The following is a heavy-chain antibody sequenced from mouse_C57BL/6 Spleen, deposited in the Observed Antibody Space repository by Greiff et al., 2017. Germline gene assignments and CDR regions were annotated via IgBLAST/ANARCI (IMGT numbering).Heavy chain of an antibody. CDR1: GYSITSGYY. Sequence: EVQLVESGPGLVKPSQSLSLTCSVTGYSITSGYYWNWIRQFPGNKLEWMGYISYDGSNNYNPSLKNRISITRDTSKNQFFLKLNSVTTEDTATYYCARGGDDYGREVYFDYWGQGTTLTVSS. V-gene: IGHV3-6*01. CDR2: ISYDGSN. D-gene: IGHD2-4*01. J-gene: IGHJ2*01. CDR3: ARGGDDYGREVYFDY.